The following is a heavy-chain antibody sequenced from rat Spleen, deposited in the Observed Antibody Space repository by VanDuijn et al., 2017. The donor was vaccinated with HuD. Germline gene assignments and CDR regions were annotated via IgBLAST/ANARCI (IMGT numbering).Heavy chain of an antibody. Sequence: QVQLKESGPGLVQPSQTLSLTCTVSGFSLTNFHVTWVRQPPGKGLEWVGVIWAGGSTAYNSLLKSRLSISRDTSKSQVFLEMNSLQTDDTATYFCTENNYSWGQGVMVTVSS. CDR1: GFSLTNFH. CDR3: TENNYS. D-gene: IGHD1-10*01. V-gene: IGHV2-43*01. CDR2: IWAGGST. J-gene: IGHJ2*01.